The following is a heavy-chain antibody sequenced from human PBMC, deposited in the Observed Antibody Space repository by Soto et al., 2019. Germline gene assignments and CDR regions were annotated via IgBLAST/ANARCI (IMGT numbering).Heavy chain of an antibody. V-gene: IGHV1-69*02. CDR2: IIPVLGVA. Sequence: GASVKVSCKASGGTLNSYTINWVRQAPGHGPEWLGRIIPVLGVANYAQTFQGRVTITTDRSMSTVYMELTSLRSEDTAVYYCARVIKTYDYYYYYYYMDVWGKGTTVTVSS. CDR1: GGTLNSYT. CDR3: ARVIKTYDYYYYYYYMDV. J-gene: IGHJ6*03. D-gene: IGHD5-12*01.